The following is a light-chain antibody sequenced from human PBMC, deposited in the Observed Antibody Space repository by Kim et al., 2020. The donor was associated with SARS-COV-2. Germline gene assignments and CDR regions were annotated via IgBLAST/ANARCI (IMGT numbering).Light chain of an antibody. Sequence: SSELTQDPAVSVALGQTVRLTCQGDSLKKYYATWYQQRPGQAPLLVLYGKSSRPSGIPDRFSGSASGDTTSLTITGAQAEDEAYYYCSFRDSSSDHVVFGGGTKVTVL. CDR2: GKS. CDR3: SFRDSSSDHVV. V-gene: IGLV3-19*01. J-gene: IGLJ2*01. CDR1: SLKKYY.